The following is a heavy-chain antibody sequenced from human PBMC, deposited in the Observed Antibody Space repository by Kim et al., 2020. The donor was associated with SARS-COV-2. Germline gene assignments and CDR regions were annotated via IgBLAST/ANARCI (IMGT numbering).Heavy chain of an antibody. D-gene: IGHD1-26*01. V-gene: IGHV4-39*01. CDR3: ATEIVGATQFDY. J-gene: IGHJ4*02. CDR2: IYYSGST. CDR1: GGSISSSSYY. Sequence: SETLSLSCTVSGGSISSSSYYWGWIRQPPGKGLEWIGSIYYSGSTYYNPSLKSRVTISVDTSKNQFSLKLSSVTAADTAVYYCATEIVGATQFDYCGQGTLVTVSS.